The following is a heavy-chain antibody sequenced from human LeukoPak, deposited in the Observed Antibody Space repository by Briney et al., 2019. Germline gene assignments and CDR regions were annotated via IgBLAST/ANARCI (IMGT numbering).Heavy chain of an antibody. Sequence: GSLRLSCAASGFTFSSHWMTWVRQAPGEGLEWVANIKEDGSEKYYVDSVKGRFTISRDNAKNSLYLQMNSLRAEDTAVYYCARDGPTAYFDYWGQGTLVTVSS. CDR1: GFTFSSHW. V-gene: IGHV3-7*01. J-gene: IGHJ4*02. D-gene: IGHD5-18*01. CDR3: ARDGPTAYFDY. CDR2: IKEDGSEK.